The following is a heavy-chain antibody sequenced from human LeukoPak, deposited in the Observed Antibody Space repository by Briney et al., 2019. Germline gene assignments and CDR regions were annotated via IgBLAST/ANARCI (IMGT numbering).Heavy chain of an antibody. Sequence: GGSLRLSCAASGFTFSSYGMHWVRQAPGKGLEWVAVMSYDGSKEYYADSVKGRFTISRDNSKNTLYLQMNSLRVENTAVYYCLVWKHVFDRWGQGTLVTVSS. CDR2: MSYDGSKE. CDR3: LVWKHVFDR. J-gene: IGHJ5*02. CDR1: GFTFSSYG. V-gene: IGHV3-30*03. D-gene: IGHD5/OR15-5a*01.